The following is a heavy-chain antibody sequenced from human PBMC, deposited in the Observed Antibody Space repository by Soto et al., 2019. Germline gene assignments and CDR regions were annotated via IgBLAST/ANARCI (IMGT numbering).Heavy chain of an antibody. J-gene: IGHJ4*02. CDR3: ARRYGGNFDY. Sequence: SETLSLTCTVSGGSISSYYWIWIRQPPGKGLEWIGYIYYSGSTNYNPSHKSRVTISVDTSKNQFSLKLSSVTAADTAVYYCARRYGGNFDYWGQGTLVTVSS. V-gene: IGHV4-59*01. D-gene: IGHD3-16*01. CDR1: GGSISSYY. CDR2: IYYSGST.